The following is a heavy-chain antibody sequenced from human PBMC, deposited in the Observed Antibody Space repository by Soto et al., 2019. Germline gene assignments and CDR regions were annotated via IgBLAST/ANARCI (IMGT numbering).Heavy chain of an antibody. J-gene: IGHJ6*02. V-gene: IGHV2-26*01. CDR1: GFSLSNARMG. D-gene: IGHD5-18*01. Sequence: QVTLKESGPVLVKPTETLTLTCTVSGFSLSNARMGVSWIRQPPGKALEWLAHIFSNDEKSYSTSLKSRLTISKDTSKSQVVLTMTNMDPVDTATYYCARMHGYSYGGYYYYYGMDVWGQGTTVTVSS. CDR3: ARMHGYSYGGYYYYYGMDV. CDR2: IFSNDEK.